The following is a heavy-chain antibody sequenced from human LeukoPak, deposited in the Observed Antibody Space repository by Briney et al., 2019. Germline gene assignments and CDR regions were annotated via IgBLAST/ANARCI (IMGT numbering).Heavy chain of an antibody. Sequence: PETLSLTCTVSGGSISSYCWSWIRQPPGKGLEWIGYIYYSGSTNYNPSLKSRVTISVDTSKNQFSLKLSSVTAADTAVYYCARGGRGIAAAGLDYWGQGTLVTVSS. CDR2: IYYSGST. D-gene: IGHD6-13*01. J-gene: IGHJ4*02. CDR3: ARGGRGIAAAGLDY. V-gene: IGHV4-59*01. CDR1: GGSISSYC.